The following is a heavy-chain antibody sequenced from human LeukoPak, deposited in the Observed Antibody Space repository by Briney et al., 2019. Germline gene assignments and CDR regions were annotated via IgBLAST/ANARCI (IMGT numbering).Heavy chain of an antibody. J-gene: IGHJ4*02. Sequence: SETLSLTCSVSGDSISLSFYYWGWIRQPPGKALEWIGSVYYSGTTSYNPTLKSRVTISVDMSKNHFSLRLRSVTAADTAMYYCARGTLYRGWSYYLDFWGQGSQVTVSS. D-gene: IGHD6-19*01. CDR2: VYYSGTT. CDR1: GDSISLSFYY. V-gene: IGHV4-39*07. CDR3: ARGTLYRGWSYYLDF.